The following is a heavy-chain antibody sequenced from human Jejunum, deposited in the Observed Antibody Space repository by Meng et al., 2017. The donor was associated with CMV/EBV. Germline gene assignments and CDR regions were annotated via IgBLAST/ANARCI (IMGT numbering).Heavy chain of an antibody. D-gene: IGHD3-16*02. CDR3: ARDGIIDDSFDI. J-gene: IGHJ3*02. CDR1: GFTVSNYA. CDR2: ISYDGSDK. Sequence: AASGFTVSNYAIHWVRQAPGKGLEWVAVISYDGSDKYYADSVKGRFTVSRDNSKNTVYLQMSSLRTEDTAVYYCARDGIIDDSFDIWGQGTMVTVSS. V-gene: IGHV3-30*04.